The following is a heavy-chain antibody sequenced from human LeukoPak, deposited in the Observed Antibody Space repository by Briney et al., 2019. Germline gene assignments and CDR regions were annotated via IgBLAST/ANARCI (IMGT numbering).Heavy chain of an antibody. CDR1: GFTFSGYA. V-gene: IGHV3-23*01. J-gene: IGHJ4*02. CDR3: AKVAAWTYFDS. D-gene: IGHD3/OR15-3a*01. Sequence: GGSLRLSCAASGFTFSGYAMSWVRQAPGKGLEWVSVISGSGANTYYADSVKGRFTISRDNSKNTLYLQMNSLRAEDTAVYYCAKVAAWTYFDSWGQGTLVTVSS. CDR2: ISGSGANT.